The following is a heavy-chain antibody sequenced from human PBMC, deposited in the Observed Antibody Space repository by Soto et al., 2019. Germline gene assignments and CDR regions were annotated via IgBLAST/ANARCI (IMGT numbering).Heavy chain of an antibody. CDR2: IYPGDSDT. D-gene: IGHD3-16*01. Sequence: PGESLKISCTTSGYSFTSYWIGWVRQMPGKGLEWMGFIYPGDSDTRYSPSFQGKVTISADKSIITAYLQLSSLKASDTAVYYCAAGGISPGNYNYYAMDXWGQGTRVT. J-gene: IGHJ6*02. V-gene: IGHV5-51*01. CDR1: GYSFTSYW. CDR3: AAGGISPGNYNYYAMDX.